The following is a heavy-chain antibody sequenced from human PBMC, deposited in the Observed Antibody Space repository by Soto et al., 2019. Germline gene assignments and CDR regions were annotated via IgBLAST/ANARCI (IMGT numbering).Heavy chain of an antibody. Sequence: PAETLSLTCTVSGGAIISYYWICIRHPAGKGLEWIGRIYTSGSTNYNPSLKSRVTMSVDTSKNQFSLKLSSVTAADTAVYYCARDGPNYDFWSGYGTVFDYWGQGTLVTVSS. CDR2: IYTSGST. CDR1: GGAIISYY. D-gene: IGHD3-3*01. CDR3: ARDGPNYDFWSGYGTVFDY. V-gene: IGHV4-4*07. J-gene: IGHJ4*02.